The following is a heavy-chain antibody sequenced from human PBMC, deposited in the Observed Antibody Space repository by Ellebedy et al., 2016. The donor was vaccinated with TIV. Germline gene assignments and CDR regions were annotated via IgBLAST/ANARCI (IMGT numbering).Heavy chain of an antibody. CDR1: GGSISSNY. Sequence: MPGGSLRLSCTVSGGSISSNYWVWIRQPPGKGLEWIGYIYNSVITNYNPSLKSRVTMSVDTSKRQLSLKLRSVAAADTAVYYCARRYSGSSYHYFDYWGQGTLVIVSS. D-gene: IGHD1-26*01. CDR2: IYNSVIT. J-gene: IGHJ4*02. V-gene: IGHV4-59*08. CDR3: ARRYSGSSYHYFDY.